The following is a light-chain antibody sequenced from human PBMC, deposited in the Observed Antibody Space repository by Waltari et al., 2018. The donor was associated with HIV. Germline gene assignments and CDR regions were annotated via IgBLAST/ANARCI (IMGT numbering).Light chain of an antibody. Sequence: SYELTQPPSVAVSPGPTARITCPGDALPKKSASWYQQKSGQAPVLVIYEDSKRPSGFPERFSGSSSGTTATLTISGAQVEDEADYYCYSTDNSGHHRVFGTGTKLTVL. CDR3: YSTDNSGHHRV. V-gene: IGLV3-10*01. J-gene: IGLJ2*01. CDR2: EDS. CDR1: ALPKKS.